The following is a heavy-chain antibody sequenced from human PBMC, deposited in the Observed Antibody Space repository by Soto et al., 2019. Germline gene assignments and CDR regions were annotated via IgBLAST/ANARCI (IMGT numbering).Heavy chain of an antibody. V-gene: IGHV3-23*01. Sequence: GRFKRLSYAASGFTFRSYGMSWVRQAPGKGLEWVSAISGSGGSTYYADSVKGRFTISRDNSKNTLYLQMNSLRAEDTAVYYCAYSSTPFDYWGQGTLVTVSS. CDR3: AYSSTPFDY. J-gene: IGHJ4*02. D-gene: IGHD6-13*01. CDR2: ISGSGGST. CDR1: GFTFRSYG.